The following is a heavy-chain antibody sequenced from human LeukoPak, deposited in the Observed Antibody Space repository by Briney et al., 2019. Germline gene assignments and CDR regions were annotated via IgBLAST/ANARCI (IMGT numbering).Heavy chain of an antibody. CDR1: GFTFSSYA. CDR3: TTEDGPAFH. J-gene: IGHJ4*02. V-gene: IGHV3-23*01. D-gene: IGHD3-16*01. CDR2: ISGSGGST. Sequence: GGSLRLSCAASGFTFSSYAMSWVRQAPGKGLEWVSAISGSGGSTYYADSVKGRFTISRDNSKNTLYLQMNTLRTEDTAMYYCTTEDGPAFHWGLGTLVTVSS.